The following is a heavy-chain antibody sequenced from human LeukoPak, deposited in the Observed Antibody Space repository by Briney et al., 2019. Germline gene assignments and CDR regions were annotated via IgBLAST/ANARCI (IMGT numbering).Heavy chain of an antibody. CDR2: IYTSGST. J-gene: IGHJ4*02. CDR3: ARAVVVTATSVRSDYFDY. CDR1: GGSISSGSYY. V-gene: IGHV4-61*02. D-gene: IGHD2-21*02. Sequence: SQTLSLTCTVSGGSISSGSYYWSWIRQPAGKGLEWIERIYTSGSTNYNPSLKSRVTISVDTSKNQFSLKLSSVTAADTAVYYCARAVVVTATSVRSDYFDYWGQGTLVTVSS.